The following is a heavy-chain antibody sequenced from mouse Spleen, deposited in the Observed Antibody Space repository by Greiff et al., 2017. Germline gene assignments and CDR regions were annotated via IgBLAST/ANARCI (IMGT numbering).Heavy chain of an antibody. J-gene: IGHJ2*01. CDR1: GYSITSGYY. V-gene: IGHV3-6*01. CDR2: ISYDGSN. CDR3: ARDDGSSLDY. D-gene: IGHD1-1*01. Sequence: EVKLQESGPGLVKPSQSLSLTCSVTGYSITSGYYWTWIRQFPGNKLEWMGYISYDGSNNYNPSLKNRISITRDTSKNQFFLKLNSVTTEDTATYYCARDDGSSLDYWGQGTTLTVSS.